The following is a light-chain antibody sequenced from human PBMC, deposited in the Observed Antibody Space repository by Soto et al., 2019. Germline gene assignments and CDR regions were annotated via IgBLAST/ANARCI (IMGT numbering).Light chain of an antibody. CDR2: DVS. J-gene: IGLJ3*02. V-gene: IGLV2-11*01. CDR3: CSYAGSYV. CDR1: SSDVGGYNY. Sequence: QSVLTQPRSVSGSPGQSVTISCTETSSDVGGYNYVSWYQQHPGKAPKLMIYDVSKRPSGVPDRFSGSKSGNTASLTISGLQAEDEADYYCCSYAGSYVFGGGTKLTVL.